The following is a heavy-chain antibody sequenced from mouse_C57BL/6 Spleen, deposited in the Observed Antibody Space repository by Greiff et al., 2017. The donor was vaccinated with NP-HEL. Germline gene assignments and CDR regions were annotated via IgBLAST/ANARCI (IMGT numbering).Heavy chain of an antibody. CDR1: GYAFSSSW. Sequence: VQLQESGPELVKPGASVKISCKASGYAFSSSWMNWVKQRPGKGLEWIGRIYPGDGDTNYNGKFKGKATLTADKSSSTAYMQLSSLTSEDSAVYFCARDRGGWFAYWGQGTLVTVSA. V-gene: IGHV1-82*01. CDR2: IYPGDGDT. CDR3: ARDRGGWFAY. J-gene: IGHJ3*01. D-gene: IGHD1-1*02.